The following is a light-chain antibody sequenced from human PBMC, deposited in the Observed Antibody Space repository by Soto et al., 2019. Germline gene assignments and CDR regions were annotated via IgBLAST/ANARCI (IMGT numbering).Light chain of an antibody. Sequence: IQMTQSPSSLSASVGDIVTITCRASQSISSYLNWYQQKPGKAPKLLIYAASSLQSGVPSRFSGSGSGTDFTLTISSLQPEDFATYYCQQSYSTLITFGQGTRLEIK. CDR1: QSISSY. J-gene: IGKJ5*01. V-gene: IGKV1-39*01. CDR3: QQSYSTLIT. CDR2: AAS.